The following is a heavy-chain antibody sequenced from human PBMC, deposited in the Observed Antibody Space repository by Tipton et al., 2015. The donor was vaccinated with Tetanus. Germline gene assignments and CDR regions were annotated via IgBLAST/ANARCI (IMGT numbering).Heavy chain of an antibody. D-gene: IGHD6-19*01. J-gene: IGHJ4*02. V-gene: IGHV4-39*01. CDR2: IYYSGST. Sequence: GLVKPSETLSLTCTVSGGSISSRSHYWGWIRQPPGKGLEWIGSIYYSGSTYDNPSLKNRVSMSVDTSNNQFSLMLTSVTAADTAVYYCARWIAVTGTDFDFWGQGTLVTVSS. CDR1: GGSISSRSHY. CDR3: ARWIAVTGTDFDF.